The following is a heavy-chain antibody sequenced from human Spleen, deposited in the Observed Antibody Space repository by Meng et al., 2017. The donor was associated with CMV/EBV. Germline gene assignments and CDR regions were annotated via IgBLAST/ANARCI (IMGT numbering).Heavy chain of an antibody. D-gene: IGHD2-2*01. Sequence: SETLSLTCTVSGGSISSGGYYWSWIRQHPGKGLEWIGYIYYSGSTYYNPSLKSRVTISVDTSKNQFSLKLSSVTAADTAVYYCASWKYCSSTSCSRWFDPWGQGTLVTVSS. CDR3: ASWKYCSSTSCSRWFDP. CDR1: GGSISSGGYY. V-gene: IGHV4-31*03. CDR2: IYYSGST. J-gene: IGHJ5*02.